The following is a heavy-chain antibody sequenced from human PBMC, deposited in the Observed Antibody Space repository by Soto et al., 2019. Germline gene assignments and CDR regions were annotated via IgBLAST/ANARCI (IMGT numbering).Heavy chain of an antibody. CDR1: GGSFSDTY. CDR3: ARGVRLFRGSFDP. CDR2: INHNTNT. Sequence: QVHLQQWGAGLLKPSETLSLTCAVYGGSFSDTYWNWFRQPPGKGLGWIGEINHNTNTNYNPSLTRRAPASLDXXKNHFSLKLTSMTAADTAVYYCARGVRLFRGSFDPWGQGTLVTVSS. V-gene: IGHV4-34*01. D-gene: IGHD2-15*01. J-gene: IGHJ5*02.